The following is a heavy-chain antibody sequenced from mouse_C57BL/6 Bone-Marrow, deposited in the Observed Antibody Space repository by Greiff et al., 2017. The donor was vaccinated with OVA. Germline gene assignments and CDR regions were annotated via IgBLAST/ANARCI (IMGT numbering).Heavy chain of an antibody. V-gene: IGHV1-69*01. D-gene: IGHD2-2*01. CDR3: AREAMVTTGFAY. CDR1: GYTFTSYW. Sequence: QVQLKQPGAELVMPGASVKLSCKASGYTFTSYWLHWVKQRPGQGLEWIGEIAPSDSYTNYNQKFKGKSTLTVDKSSSPAYMQRSSLTSEDSAVYYCAREAMVTTGFAYWGQGTLVTVSA. CDR2: IAPSDSYT. J-gene: IGHJ3*01.